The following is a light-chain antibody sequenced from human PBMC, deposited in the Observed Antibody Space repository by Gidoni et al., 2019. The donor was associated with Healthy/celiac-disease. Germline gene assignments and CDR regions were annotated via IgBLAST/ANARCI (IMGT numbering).Light chain of an antibody. CDR3: QQYNSYPYT. V-gene: IGKV1-5*03. CDR2: KAS. CDR1: QSISSW. J-gene: IGKJ2*01. Sequence: DIQMTQSPSTLSASVGDRVTLTCRASQSISSWLAWYQQKPGKAPKLLIYKASSLESGVPSRCSGSGSGTEFTLTISSLHPDDFATYYCQQYNSYPYTFGQGTKLEIK.